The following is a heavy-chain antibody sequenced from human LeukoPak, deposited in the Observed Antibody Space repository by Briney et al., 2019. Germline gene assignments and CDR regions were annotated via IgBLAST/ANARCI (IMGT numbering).Heavy chain of an antibody. V-gene: IGHV1-2*07. J-gene: IGHJ4*02. CDR3: ATTPGGVTG. CDR2: INPSSGGT. Sequence: GASVKVSCKASGYTFTTDYVHWVRQAPGQGLEWMGWINPSSGGTDYAHKFQGRVTMTRGTSINTAYMELSGLTSDDTAVYYCATTPGGVTGWGQGTLVTVSS. D-gene: IGHD2-21*02. CDR1: GYTFTTDY.